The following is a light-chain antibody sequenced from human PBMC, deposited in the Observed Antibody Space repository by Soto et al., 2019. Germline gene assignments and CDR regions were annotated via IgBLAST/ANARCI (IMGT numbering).Light chain of an antibody. CDR2: SAS. J-gene: IGKJ3*01. CDR1: QAIGSY. V-gene: IGKV1-9*01. CDR3: QQVDSYPRT. Sequence: IQLTQSPSSLSASVGDTVTITCRASQAIGSYFAWYQQRPGTAPKLLIYSASTLHSGVPSRFSGSGSGTDFTLTISSLQPEAFANYYCQQVDSYPRTFGPGTTVEI.